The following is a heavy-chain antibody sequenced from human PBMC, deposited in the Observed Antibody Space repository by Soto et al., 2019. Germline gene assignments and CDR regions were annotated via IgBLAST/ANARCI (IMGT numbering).Heavy chain of an antibody. V-gene: IGHV4-39*01. CDR2: IYYSGST. Sequence: SETLSLTCTVSCGSISSSDYYWGWIRQPPGKGLEWIGSIYYSGSTYYNPSLKSRVSISVDTSKNQFSLSLSSVTAADTAVYYCARGRGYSYGLDPWGQGTLVT. J-gene: IGHJ5*02. CDR1: CGSISSSDYY. D-gene: IGHD5-18*01. CDR3: ARGRGYSYGLDP.